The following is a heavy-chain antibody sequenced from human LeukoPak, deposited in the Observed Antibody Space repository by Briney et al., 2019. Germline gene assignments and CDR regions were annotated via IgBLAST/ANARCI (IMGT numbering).Heavy chain of an antibody. CDR1: GGSISSSSYY. J-gene: IGHJ4*02. CDR2: IYYSGST. V-gene: IGHV4-39*01. D-gene: IGHD6-13*01. Sequence: SETLSLTCTVSGGSISSSSYYWGWIRQPPGKGLGWIGSIYYSGSTYYNPSLKSRVTISVDTSKNQFSLKLSSVTAADTAVYYCANGIAAAGVYYFDYWGQGTLVAVSS. CDR3: ANGIAAAGVYYFDY.